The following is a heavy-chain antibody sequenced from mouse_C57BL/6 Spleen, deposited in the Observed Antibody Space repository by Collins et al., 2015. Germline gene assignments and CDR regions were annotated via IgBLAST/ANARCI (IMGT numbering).Heavy chain of an antibody. D-gene: IGHD2-2*01. J-gene: IGHJ3*01. V-gene: IGHV1-18*01. CDR2: IIPDNGDS. CDR1: GYTFTAYT. Sequence: EVQLQQSGPELVKPGASVKISCKTSGYTFTAYTMHWVKQSHGKSLEWIGGIIPDNGDSSYNQKFKGKATLTVDKSSSTASMELRSLTSEDSAVYYCARVIYYGYDEFAYWGQGTLVTVSA. CDR3: ARVIYYGYDEFAY.